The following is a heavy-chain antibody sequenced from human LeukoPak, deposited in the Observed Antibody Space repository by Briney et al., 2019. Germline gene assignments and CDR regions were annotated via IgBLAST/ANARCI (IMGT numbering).Heavy chain of an antibody. V-gene: IGHV3-30*02. CDR2: IRYDGSNK. CDR3: AQIVRSYGDYEDY. CDR1: GFTFSSYD. Sequence: GGSLRLSCAASGFTFSSYDMHWVRQAPGKGLEWVAFIRYDGSNKYYADSVKGRFTISRDNSKNTLSLQMNSLRAEDTAVYYCAQIVRSYGDYEDYWGQGTIITVSS. J-gene: IGHJ4*02. D-gene: IGHD4-17*01.